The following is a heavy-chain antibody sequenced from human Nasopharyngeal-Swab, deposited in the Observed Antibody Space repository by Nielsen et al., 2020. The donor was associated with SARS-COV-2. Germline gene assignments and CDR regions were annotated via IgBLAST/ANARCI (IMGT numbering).Heavy chain of an antibody. J-gene: IGHJ5*02. Sequence: GGSLRLSCAASGFTFSSYSMSWVRQAPGKGLEWVSYISSSSTAIYYADSVKGRFTISRDNAKNSLYLQMNSLRAEDTAVYYCARGSCNSSSCYVLGWFDPWGQGTLVTVSS. V-gene: IGHV3-48*04. CDR1: GFTFSSYS. D-gene: IGHD2-2*01. CDR3: ARGSCNSSSCYVLGWFDP. CDR2: ISSSSTAI.